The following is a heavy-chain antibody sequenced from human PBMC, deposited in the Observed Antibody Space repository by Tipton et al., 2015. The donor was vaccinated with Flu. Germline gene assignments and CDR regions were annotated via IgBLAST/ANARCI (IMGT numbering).Heavy chain of an antibody. CDR1: GGSITDDY. Sequence: GLVKPSETLSLNCTVSGGSITDDYWSWVRQPPGKGLEWIGDISYTGSTTYNPSLKSRVTISVDTSKNQFSLKLSSVTAADTAVYYCARVENYYDSSGYSDDYWGQGTLVTVSS. V-gene: IGHV4-59*08. CDR2: ISYTGST. J-gene: IGHJ4*02. CDR3: ARVENYYDSSGYSDDY. D-gene: IGHD3-22*01.